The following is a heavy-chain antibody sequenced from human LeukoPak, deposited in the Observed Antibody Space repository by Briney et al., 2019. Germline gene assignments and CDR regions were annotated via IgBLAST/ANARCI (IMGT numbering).Heavy chain of an antibody. CDR2: IYHSGST. Sequence: SETLSLTCAVSGGSISSGGYSWSWIRQPPGTGLEWIGYIYHSGSTYYNPSLKSRVTISVDTSENQFSLKLSSVTAADTAVYYCARGYDFWSGYGAKGYGMDVWGQGTTVTVSS. CDR3: ARGYDFWSGYGAKGYGMDV. V-gene: IGHV4-30-2*01. D-gene: IGHD3-3*01. J-gene: IGHJ6*02. CDR1: GGSISSGGYS.